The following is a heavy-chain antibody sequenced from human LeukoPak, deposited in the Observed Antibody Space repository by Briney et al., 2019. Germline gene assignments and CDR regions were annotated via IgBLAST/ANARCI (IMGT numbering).Heavy chain of an antibody. Sequence: ASVTVSCKASGYTFTSYAVHWVRQAPGQRLEWMGWISAGNGNTKYSQNFQGRVTFISNTSATTAFMELSSLRSEDAAVYYCARDSGSGSNDYWGQGTLVTVSS. D-gene: IGHD1-26*01. J-gene: IGHJ4*02. V-gene: IGHV1-3*01. CDR2: ISAGNGNT. CDR1: GYTFTSYA. CDR3: ARDSGSGSNDY.